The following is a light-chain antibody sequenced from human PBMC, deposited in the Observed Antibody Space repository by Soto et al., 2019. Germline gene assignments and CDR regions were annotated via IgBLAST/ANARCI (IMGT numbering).Light chain of an antibody. CDR1: QSLNSH. J-gene: IGKJ4*01. CDR2: DAS. CDR3: QQRNNWPLT. V-gene: IGKV3-11*01. Sequence: EIVLTQSPATLSLSPWSGATLSCRASQSLNSHLAWYQQKAGQAPRLLIYDASNSATGVPARFSGSGSGTDFTLTISRLEPEECAVYYCQQRNNWPLTFGGGTKLDIK.